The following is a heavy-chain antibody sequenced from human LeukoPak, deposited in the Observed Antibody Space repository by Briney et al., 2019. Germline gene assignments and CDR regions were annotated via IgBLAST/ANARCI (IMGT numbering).Heavy chain of an antibody. CDR3: ARVPRLIELWFSDY. D-gene: IGHD5-18*01. Sequence: EASVKVSCKASGYTFTSYGISWVRQAPGQGLEWMGWISAYNGNTNYAQKLQGRVTMTTDTSTSTAYMELRSLRSDDTAVYYCARVPRLIELWFSDYWGQGTLVTVSS. J-gene: IGHJ4*02. CDR2: ISAYNGNT. CDR1: GYTFTSYG. V-gene: IGHV1-18*01.